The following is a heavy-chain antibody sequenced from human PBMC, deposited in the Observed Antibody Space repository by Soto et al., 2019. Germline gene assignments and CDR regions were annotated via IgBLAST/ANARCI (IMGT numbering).Heavy chain of an antibody. CDR3: ARLGEYYQALDP. Sequence: QVQLQESGPGLVKPSETLSLTCTVSGGSISPYYWAWIRQPPGKGLEWIGYINYSGSTRYNPSLNRLVTISLETSKSQSSLRMSSVTASDTAVYYCARLGEYYQALDPWGQGTLVTVSA. D-gene: IGHD2-2*01. V-gene: IGHV4-59*08. CDR2: INYSGST. CDR1: GGSISPYY. J-gene: IGHJ5*02.